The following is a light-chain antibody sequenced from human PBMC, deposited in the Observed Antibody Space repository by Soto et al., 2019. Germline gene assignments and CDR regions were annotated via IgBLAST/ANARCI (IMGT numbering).Light chain of an antibody. J-gene: IGKJ3*01. V-gene: IGKV4-1*01. CDR1: QSVLYSSNNENY. Sequence: DIVMTQSPDSLAVSLGERATINCKSSQSVLYSSNNENYLAWYQQKPGQPPKLLIYWASTRESGVPDRFSGSGSGTDFTLTISSPQAEDVAVYYCQQYYTSPITFGPGTKVDI. CDR3: QQYYTSPIT. CDR2: WAS.